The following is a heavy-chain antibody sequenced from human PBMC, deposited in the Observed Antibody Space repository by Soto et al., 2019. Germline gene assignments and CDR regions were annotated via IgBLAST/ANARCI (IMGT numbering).Heavy chain of an antibody. D-gene: IGHD3-10*01. CDR1: GFTFNNYA. CDR2: ISGNGIST. V-gene: IGHV3-23*01. Sequence: GGSLRLSCAASGFTFNNYAMSWVRQAPGKGLEWVSAISGNGISTYYADSVRGRFTISRDNSENTLFLQMNRLRADDTAVYSCTRDEIYMVRGTDNWFDTWGQGTLVTVSS. CDR3: TRDEIYMVRGTDNWFDT. J-gene: IGHJ5*02.